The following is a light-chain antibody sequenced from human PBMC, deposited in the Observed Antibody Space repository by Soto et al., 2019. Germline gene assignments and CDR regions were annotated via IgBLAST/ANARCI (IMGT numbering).Light chain of an antibody. Sequence: QSVLTQPASVSGSPGQAITVSCIGTSSDIGAYNYVSWYQQHPGEAPKLIIYEVSKRPSGVSNRFSGSKSGNTASLTISGLQADDEADYYCCSRASTITYVFGSGTKVTVL. V-gene: IGLV2-14*01. CDR3: CSRASTITYV. CDR1: SSDIGAYNY. CDR2: EVS. J-gene: IGLJ1*01.